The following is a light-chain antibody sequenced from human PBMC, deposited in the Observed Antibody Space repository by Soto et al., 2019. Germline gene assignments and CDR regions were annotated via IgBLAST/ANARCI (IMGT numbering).Light chain of an antibody. J-gene: IGLJ7*01. CDR2: ENN. CDR3: GTWDSSLSLAV. CDR1: SSNIGNNY. Sequence: QSVLTQPPSVSAAPGQKVTISCSGSSSNIGNNYVSWYQQLPGTAPKLLIYENNKRPSGIPDRFSGSKSGTSATLGITGLQTGHEADYYCGTWDSSLSLAVFGGGTQLTVL. V-gene: IGLV1-51*02.